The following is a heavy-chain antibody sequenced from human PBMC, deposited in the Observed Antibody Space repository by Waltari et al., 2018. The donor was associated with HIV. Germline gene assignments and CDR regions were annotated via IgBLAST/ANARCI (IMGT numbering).Heavy chain of an antibody. CDR2: IYTSGST. J-gene: IGHJ6*02. D-gene: IGHD2-2*01. CDR1: GGSISRYY. Sequence: QVQLPESGPGLVQPPETLSLTCTVAGGSISRYYWSWIRQPAGKGLEWIGRIYTSGSTNYNPSLKSRVTMSVDTSKNQFSLKLSSVTAADTAVYYCARGYCSSTSCYPYYYYGMDVWGQGTTVTVSS. V-gene: IGHV4-4*07. CDR3: ARGYCSSTSCYPYYYYGMDV.